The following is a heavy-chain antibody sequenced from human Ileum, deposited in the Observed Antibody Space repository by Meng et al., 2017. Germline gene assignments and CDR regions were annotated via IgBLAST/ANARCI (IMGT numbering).Heavy chain of an antibody. CDR3: ARRIRSGSYLG. CDR2: IHYSGST. J-gene: IGHJ4*02. Sequence: QLQLMQWGAGMLKPSETLSLTCNVYGDSFTDYYCTWIRQPPGKGLEWIGEIHYSGSTNYNPSLESRVTISEDTSQKQFSLRLSSVTAADTAVYYCARRIRSGSYLGWVQGTLVTVSS. D-gene: IGHD1-26*01. CDR1: GDSFTDYY. V-gene: IGHV4-34*01.